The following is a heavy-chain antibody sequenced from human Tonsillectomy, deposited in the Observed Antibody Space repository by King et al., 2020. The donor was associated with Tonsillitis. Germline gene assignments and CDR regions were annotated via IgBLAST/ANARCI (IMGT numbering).Heavy chain of an antibody. D-gene: IGHD3-10*01. CDR2: IKSKTDGGAT. V-gene: IGHV3-15*01. CDR3: TTGLTFHYGSGSYYKVDY. CDR1: GFTFSNAW. J-gene: IGHJ4*02. Sequence: DVQLVESGGGLVKPGGSLRLSCAASGFTFSNAWMSWVRQAPGKGLEWVGRIKSKTDGGATDYAAPVKGRFTISRDDSKNTLYLQMNSLKTEDTAVYYCTTGLTFHYGSGSYYKVDYWGQGTLVTVSS.